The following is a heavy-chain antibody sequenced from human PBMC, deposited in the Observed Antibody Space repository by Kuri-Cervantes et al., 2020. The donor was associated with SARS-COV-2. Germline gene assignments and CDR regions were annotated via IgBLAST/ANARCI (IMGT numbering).Heavy chain of an antibody. D-gene: IGHD3-3*01. V-gene: IGHV3-23*01. CDR3: AKDPTYYDFWSGPITFYWYFDL. CDR1: EFTFSSYA. J-gene: IGHJ2*01. Sequence: GGSLRLSCAASEFTFSSYAMSWVRQAPGKGLEWVSAISGSGGSTYYADSVKGRFTISRDNSKNTLYLQMNSLRAEDTAVYYCAKDPTYYDFWSGPITFYWYFDLWGRGTLVTVSS. CDR2: ISGSGGST.